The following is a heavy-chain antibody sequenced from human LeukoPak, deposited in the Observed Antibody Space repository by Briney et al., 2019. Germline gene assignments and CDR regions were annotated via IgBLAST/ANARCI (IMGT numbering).Heavy chain of an antibody. D-gene: IGHD2-8*01. J-gene: IGHJ4*02. Sequence: SETLSLTCAVYGGSFSGYYWSWIRQPPGKGLEWIGEINHSGSTNYNPSLKSRVTITVDTSKNQFSLKLSSVTAADTAVYYCARGRSMFDYWGQGTLVTVSS. CDR1: GGSFSGYY. CDR2: INHSGST. V-gene: IGHV4-34*01. CDR3: ARGRSMFDY.